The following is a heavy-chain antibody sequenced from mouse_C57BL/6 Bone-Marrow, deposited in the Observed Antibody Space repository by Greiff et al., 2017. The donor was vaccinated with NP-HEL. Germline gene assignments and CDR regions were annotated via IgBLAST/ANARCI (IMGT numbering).Heavy chain of an antibody. CDR1: GYTFTSYW. V-gene: IGHV1-7*01. Sequence: VQLQQSGAELAKPGASVKLSCKASGYTFTSYWMHWVKQRPGQGLEWIGYINPSSGYTKYNQKFKDKATLTADKSSSTAYMQLSSLTYEDSAVYYCARGGLIYYYGSSPYYFDYWGQGTTLTVSS. J-gene: IGHJ2*01. CDR2: INPSSGYT. D-gene: IGHD1-1*01. CDR3: ARGGLIYYYGSSPYYFDY.